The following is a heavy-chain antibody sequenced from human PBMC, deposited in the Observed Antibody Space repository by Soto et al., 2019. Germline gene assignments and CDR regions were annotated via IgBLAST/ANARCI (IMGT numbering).Heavy chain of an antibody. CDR1: GFTFSSYS. V-gene: IGHV3-21*01. D-gene: IGHD6-13*01. Sequence: GGSLRLSCAASGFTFSSYSMNWVRQAPGKGLEWVSSISSSSSYIYYADSVKGRFTISRDNAKNSLYLQMNSLRAEDTAVYYCARDLETRGESQQLVWLGPWFDPWGQGTLVTVSS. CDR2: ISSSSSYI. J-gene: IGHJ5*02. CDR3: ARDLETRGESQQLVWLGPWFDP.